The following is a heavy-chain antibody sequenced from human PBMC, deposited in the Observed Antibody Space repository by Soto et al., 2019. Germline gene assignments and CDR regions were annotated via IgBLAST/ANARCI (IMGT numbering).Heavy chain of an antibody. Sequence: QVQLVQSGAEVKKPGSSVKVSCKASGGTFSSYAISWVRQAPGQGLEWMGGIIPIFGTANYAQKFQGRVTITAAESTTTAYMELSSLRSEDTAVYYCARYQRPSGGVNYYYGMDVWGQGTTVTVSS. CDR3: ARYQRPSGGVNYYYGMDV. D-gene: IGHD1-1*01. CDR2: IIPIFGTA. J-gene: IGHJ6*02. CDR1: GGTFSSYA. V-gene: IGHV1-69*01.